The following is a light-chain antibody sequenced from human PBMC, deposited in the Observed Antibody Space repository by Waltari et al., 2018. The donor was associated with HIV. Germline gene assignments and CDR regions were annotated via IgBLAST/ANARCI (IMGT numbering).Light chain of an antibody. J-gene: IGLJ2*01. V-gene: IGLV1-47*01. Sequence: QSVLTQPPSASGTPGQRVTISCSGSRSNIGSNYVYWYQQLPGTAPKLLIYRNSQRPSGVPDRFSGSKSGTSASLAISGLRSEDEADYYCAAWDDSLGGLLFGGGTKLTVL. CDR1: RSNIGSNY. CDR2: RNS. CDR3: AAWDDSLGGLL.